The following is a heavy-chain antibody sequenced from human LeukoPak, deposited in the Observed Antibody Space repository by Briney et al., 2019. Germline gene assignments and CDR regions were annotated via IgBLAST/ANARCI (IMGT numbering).Heavy chain of an antibody. D-gene: IGHD1-26*01. J-gene: IGHJ4*02. CDR3: ARGATYAYYQDY. Sequence: PGGSLRLSCAASGFNFIDYTMSWVRQAPGKGLEWVSRIKYDASSTSYADSVKGRFTISRDNAKNTLYLQMNSLRAEDTAVYYCARGATYAYYQDYWGQGTLVTVSS. V-gene: IGHV3-74*01. CDR2: IKYDASST. CDR1: GFNFIDYT.